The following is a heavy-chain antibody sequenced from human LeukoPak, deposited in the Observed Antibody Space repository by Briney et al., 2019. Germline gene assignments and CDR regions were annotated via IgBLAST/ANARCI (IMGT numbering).Heavy chain of an antibody. D-gene: IGHD1-1*01. CDR2: IDRGGGFDT. CDR1: GFTFSSYV. Sequence: PGGSLRLSCAASGFTFSSYVMKWVRQAPGKGLEWISTIDRGGGFDTHYADSVKGRFTISRDNSQNTLYPQLNSLRAEDTAVYYRAIDVQDDLDYWGQGTLVTVSS. V-gene: IGHV3-23*01. J-gene: IGHJ4*02. CDR3: AIDVQDDLDY.